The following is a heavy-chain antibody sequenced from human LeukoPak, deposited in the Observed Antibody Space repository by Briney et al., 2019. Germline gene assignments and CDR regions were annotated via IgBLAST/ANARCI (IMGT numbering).Heavy chain of an antibody. CDR1: GGSISSSSYY. CDR3: ARLDDWFDP. V-gene: IGHV4-39*01. J-gene: IGHJ5*02. CDR2: IYYSGST. Sequence: PSETLSLTCTVSGGSISSSSYYWSWIRQPPGKGLEWIGSIYYSGSTYYNPSLKSRVTISADTSKNQFSLKLSSVTAADTAVYYCARLDDWFDPWGQGTLVTVSS.